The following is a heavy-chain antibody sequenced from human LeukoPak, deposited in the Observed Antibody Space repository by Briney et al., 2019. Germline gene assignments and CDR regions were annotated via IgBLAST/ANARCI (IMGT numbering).Heavy chain of an antibody. CDR3: AREKPNSSYYFDY. V-gene: IGHV3-66*01. Sequence: GGSLRLSCAASGFTVSSNYMSWVRQAPGKGLEWVSVIYSGGSTYYADSVKGRFTISRDNSKNTLYLQMNSLRAEDTAVYYCAREKPNSSYYFDYWGQGTLVTVSS. CDR2: IYSGGST. J-gene: IGHJ4*02. D-gene: IGHD6-6*01. CDR1: GFTVSSNY.